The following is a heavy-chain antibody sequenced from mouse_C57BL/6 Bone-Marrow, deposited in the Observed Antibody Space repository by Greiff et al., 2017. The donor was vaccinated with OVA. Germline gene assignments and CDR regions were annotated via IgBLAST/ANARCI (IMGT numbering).Heavy chain of an antibody. V-gene: IGHV14-3*01. J-gene: IGHJ3*01. CDR3: ARLIYYGNYEAY. CDR2: SDPANCNT. CDR1: GSTFTNTF. Sequence: EVQLVESVAELVRPGASVRLSCTASGSTFTNTFMHWGKRRPEQGLEWIGRSDPANCNTKYAPKFQGKATITADTSSNTAYLQLSSLTSEDTAIYYCARLIYYGNYEAYWGQGTLVTVSA. D-gene: IGHD2-1*01.